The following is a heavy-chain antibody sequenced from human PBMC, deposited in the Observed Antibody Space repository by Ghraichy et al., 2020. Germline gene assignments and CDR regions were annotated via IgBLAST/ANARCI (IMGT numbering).Heavy chain of an antibody. CDR2: IYYSGST. J-gene: IGHJ6*02. V-gene: IGHV4-39*01. Sequence: SETLSLTCTVSGGSISSSSYYWGWIRQPPGKGLEWIGSIYYSGSTYYNPSLKSRVTISVDTSKNQFSLKLSSVTAADTAVYYCARSNNYYYYGMDVWGQGTTVTVSS. CDR3: ARSNNYYYYGMDV. D-gene: IGHD4-11*01. CDR1: GGSISSSSYY.